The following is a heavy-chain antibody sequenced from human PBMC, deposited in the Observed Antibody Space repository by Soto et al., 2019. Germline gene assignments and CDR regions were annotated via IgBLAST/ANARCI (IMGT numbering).Heavy chain of an antibody. CDR1: GGSISSSGYY. J-gene: IGHJ5*02. CDR2: IYYSGST. D-gene: IGHD3-3*01. CDR3: ARGLLRFLEWLAWFDP. Sequence: SETLSLTCTVSGGSISSSGYYWSWNRQQPGKGLEWIGYIYYSGSTYYNPSLKSRVTISVDTSKNQFSLKLSSVTAADTAVYYCARGLLRFLEWLAWFDPWGQGTLVTVSS. V-gene: IGHV4-31*03.